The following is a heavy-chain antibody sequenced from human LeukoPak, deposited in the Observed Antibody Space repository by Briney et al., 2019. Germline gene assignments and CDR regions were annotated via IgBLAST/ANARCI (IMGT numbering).Heavy chain of an antibody. J-gene: IGHJ4*02. Sequence: WIRQPPGKGLEWMGIIYPGDSDTRYSPSFQGQVTISADKSISTAYLQWSSLKASDTAMYYCARLDTTGTILVDYWGQGTLVTVSS. D-gene: IGHD1-1*01. V-gene: IGHV5-51*01. CDR3: ARLDTTGTILVDY. CDR2: IYPGDSDT.